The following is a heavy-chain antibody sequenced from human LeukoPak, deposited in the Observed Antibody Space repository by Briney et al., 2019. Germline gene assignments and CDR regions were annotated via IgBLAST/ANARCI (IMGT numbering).Heavy chain of an antibody. CDR2: ISAGGDST. CDR3: AKGAGGPFEF. Sequence: PGGSLRLSCAASGFTFSTSVMTWVRQAPGKGLEWVSAISAGGDSTFYADSVRGRFTISRDNSKNTVFLQMTTLRPDDTAMYYCAKGAGGPFEFWGQGTLVTVST. D-gene: IGHD3-10*01. J-gene: IGHJ4*02. CDR1: GFTFSTSV. V-gene: IGHV3-23*01.